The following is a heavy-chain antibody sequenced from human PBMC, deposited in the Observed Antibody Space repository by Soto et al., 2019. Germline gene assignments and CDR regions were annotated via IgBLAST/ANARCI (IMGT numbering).Heavy chain of an antibody. Sequence: QVQLVQSGAEVRKPGASVKVSCKASGYNFTRYTLHWVRQAPGQRLQWMGRITAGDATAKYSPKFQGRVTISRDMAANTVYMDLNSPRSEDTAVYCCVRDLYPTSFLWLDAWGRGTLLTVSS. J-gene: IGHJ5*02. CDR3: VRDLYPTSFLWLDA. CDR1: GYNFTRYT. D-gene: IGHD2-8*01. V-gene: IGHV1-3*01. CDR2: ITAGDATA.